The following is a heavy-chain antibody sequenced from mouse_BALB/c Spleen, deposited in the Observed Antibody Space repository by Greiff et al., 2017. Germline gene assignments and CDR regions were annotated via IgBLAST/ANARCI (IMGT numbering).Heavy chain of an antibody. V-gene: IGHV1-9*01. CDR3: ARSTYDYFFDY. CDR2: ILPGSGST. J-gene: IGHJ2*01. CDR1: GYTFSSYW. Sequence: VQLQQSGAELMKPGASVKISCKATGYTFSSYWIEWVKQRPGHGLEWIGEILPGSGSTNYNEKFKGKATFTADTSSNTAYMQLSSLTSEDSAVYYCARSTYDYFFDYWGQGTTLTVSS. D-gene: IGHD2-4*01.